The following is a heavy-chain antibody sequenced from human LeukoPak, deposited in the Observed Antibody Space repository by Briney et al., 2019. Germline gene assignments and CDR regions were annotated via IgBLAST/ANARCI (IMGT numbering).Heavy chain of an antibody. Sequence: GGSLRLSCAASGFTFSSYAMPWVRQAPGKGLEWVAIISYDGTNKYYADSVKGRLTISRDNSKNTVYLQMNSLTAEDTAVYYWARDESPVGGTDYWGQGTLVTVSS. V-gene: IGHV3-30-3*01. J-gene: IGHJ4*02. CDR3: ARDESPVGGTDY. CDR1: GFTFSSYA. CDR2: ISYDGTNK. D-gene: IGHD1-26*01.